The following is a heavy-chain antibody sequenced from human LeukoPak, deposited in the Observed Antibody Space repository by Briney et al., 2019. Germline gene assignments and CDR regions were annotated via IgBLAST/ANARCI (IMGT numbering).Heavy chain of an antibody. CDR2: IWYDGSNK. D-gene: IGHD6-19*01. Sequence: GGSLRLSCAASGYIFSSYGMHWVRQAPGKGLEWVAVIWYDGSNKYYADSVKGRFTISRDNSKNTLYLQMNSLRAEDTAVYYCARDSSSGWFDAFDIWGQGTMVTVS. CDR1: GYIFSSYG. J-gene: IGHJ3*02. CDR3: ARDSSSGWFDAFDI. V-gene: IGHV3-33*01.